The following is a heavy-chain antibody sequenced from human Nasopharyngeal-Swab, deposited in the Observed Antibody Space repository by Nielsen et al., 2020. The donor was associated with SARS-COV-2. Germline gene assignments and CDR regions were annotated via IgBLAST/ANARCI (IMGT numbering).Heavy chain of an antibody. V-gene: IGHV1-69*13. CDR3: ARVSRITGTTFFDY. D-gene: IGHD1-7*01. Sequence: SVKVSYKASGGTFSSYAISWVRQAPGQGLEWMGGIIPIFGTANYAQKFQGRVTITADESTSTAYMELSSLRSEDTAVYYCARVSRITGTTFFDYWGQGTLVTVSS. J-gene: IGHJ4*02. CDR1: GGTFSSYA. CDR2: IIPIFGTA.